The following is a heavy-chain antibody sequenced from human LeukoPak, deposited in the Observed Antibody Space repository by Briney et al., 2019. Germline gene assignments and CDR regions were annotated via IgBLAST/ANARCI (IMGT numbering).Heavy chain of an antibody. CDR3: AREILGYSGYYSRAFDI. CDR2: INPNSGGT. V-gene: IGHV1-2*04. J-gene: IGHJ3*02. Sequence: ASVKVSCKASGYTFTGYYMHWVRQAPGQGLEWMGWINPNSGGTNYAQKFQGWVTMTRDTSISTAYMELSRLRSDDTAVYYCAREILGYSGYYSRAFDIWGQGTMVTVSS. CDR1: GYTFTGYY. D-gene: IGHD5-12*01.